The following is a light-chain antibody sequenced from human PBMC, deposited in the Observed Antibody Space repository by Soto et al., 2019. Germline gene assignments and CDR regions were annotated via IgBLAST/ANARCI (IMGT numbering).Light chain of an antibody. CDR3: QQSYSTPVT. J-gene: IGKJ3*01. V-gene: IGKV1-39*01. CDR1: QSISSY. Sequence: DIQMTQSPSSLSASVGDIVTITCRASQSISSYLNWYQQKPGKAPKLLIYAASSLQSGVPSRFSGSGSGTDFTLTISSLQPEDFAPYYCQQSYSTPVTFGPENKVDIK. CDR2: AAS.